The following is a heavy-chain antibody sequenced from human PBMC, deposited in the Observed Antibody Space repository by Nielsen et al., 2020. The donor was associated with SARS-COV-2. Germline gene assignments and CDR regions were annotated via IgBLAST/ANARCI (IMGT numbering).Heavy chain of an antibody. CDR1: GYTFTSYG. CDR3: ARVAPTTVAHDY. CDR2: ISAYNGNT. V-gene: IGHV1-18*01. Sequence: ASVKVSCKASGYTFTSYGISWVRQAPGQGLEWMGWISAYNGNTNYAQKLQDRVTMTTDTSTSTAYMELRSLRSDDTAVYYCARVAPTTVAHDYWGQGTLVTVSS. J-gene: IGHJ4*02. D-gene: IGHD4-23*01.